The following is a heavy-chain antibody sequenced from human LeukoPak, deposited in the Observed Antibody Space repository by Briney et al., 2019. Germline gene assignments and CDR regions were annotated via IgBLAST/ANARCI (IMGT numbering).Heavy chain of an antibody. CDR2: ISYDGSNK. Sequence: PGGSLRLSCAASGFTFSSYGMHWVRQAPGKGLEWVAVISYDGSNKYYADSVKGRFTISRDNAKNSLYLQMNSLRAEDTAVYYCARRLGATLDYGMDVWGQGTTVTVSS. CDR3: ARRLGATLDYGMDV. D-gene: IGHD1-26*01. CDR1: GFTFSSYG. J-gene: IGHJ6*02. V-gene: IGHV3-30*03.